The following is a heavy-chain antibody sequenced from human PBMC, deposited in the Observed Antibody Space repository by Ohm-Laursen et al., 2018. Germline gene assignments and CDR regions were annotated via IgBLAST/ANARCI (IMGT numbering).Heavy chain of an antibody. CDR3: ARDWYEYSLDAFDI. Sequence: RSLRLSCAASGFTFSRYGMHWVRQAPGKGLEWVAVIWYDGSNQYYADSVKGRFTISRDNSQNTLYPQMNSLRAEDTAVYYCARDWYEYSLDAFDIWGQGTMVTVSS. CDR1: GFTFSRYG. J-gene: IGHJ3*02. CDR2: IWYDGSNQ. V-gene: IGHV3-33*01. D-gene: IGHD6-6*01.